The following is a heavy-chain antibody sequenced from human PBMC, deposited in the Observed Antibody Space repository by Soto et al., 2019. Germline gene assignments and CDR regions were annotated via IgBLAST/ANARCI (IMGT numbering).Heavy chain of an antibody. CDR3: XXXXXXXXXXRERFTLLGH. Sequence: QVQLVESGGGVVQPGRSLRLSCAASGFTFSSYGMHWVRQAPGKGLEWVAVISYDGSNKYYADSVKGRFTISRDNSKNTLYLQMXXXXXXXXXXXXXXXXXXXXXXXRERFTLLGHWGQGTLVTVSS. D-gene: IGHD1-1*01. V-gene: IGHV3-30*03. J-gene: IGHJ4*02. CDR1: GFTFSSYG. CDR2: ISYDGSNK.